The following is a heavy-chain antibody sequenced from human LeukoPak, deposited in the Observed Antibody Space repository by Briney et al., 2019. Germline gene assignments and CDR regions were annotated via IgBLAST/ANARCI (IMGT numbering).Heavy chain of an antibody. CDR3: AKTLWFGEFRA. D-gene: IGHD3-10*01. Sequence: GGSLRLSCAASGFTFSTYAMHWVRQAPGKGLEWVAVISYDGSSKYYADSVKGRFTISRDNSKNTLYLQMNSLRAEDTAVYYCAKTLWFGEFRAWGQGTLVTVSS. V-gene: IGHV3-30*04. CDR2: ISYDGSSK. J-gene: IGHJ5*02. CDR1: GFTFSTYA.